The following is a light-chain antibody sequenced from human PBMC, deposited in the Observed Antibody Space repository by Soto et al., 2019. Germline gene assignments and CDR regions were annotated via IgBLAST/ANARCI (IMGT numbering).Light chain of an antibody. J-gene: IGKJ3*01. CDR3: QHEGTSAL. V-gene: IGKV3-20*01. CDR1: ESVSTSY. CDR2: GAS. Sequence: EIVLTQSPGTLSLSPGERATLSCRASESVSTSYLAWYQQKPGQAPRLLIYGASGRATGIPDRFSVSASGTDFTLNISRLEPAELAVYYCQHEGTSALFGPGTKVDIK.